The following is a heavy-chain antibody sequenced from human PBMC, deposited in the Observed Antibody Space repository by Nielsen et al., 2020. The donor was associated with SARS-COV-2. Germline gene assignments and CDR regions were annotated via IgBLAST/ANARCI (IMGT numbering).Heavy chain of an antibody. D-gene: IGHD4-17*01. V-gene: IGHV3-7*01. Sequence: GGSLRLSCAASGFTFSSYWMSWVRQAPGKGLEWVANIKQDGSEKYYVDSVKGRFTISRDNSKNTLYLQMNSLRAEDTAVYYCARDGGATYGDCDYWGQGTLVTVSS. J-gene: IGHJ4*02. CDR1: GFTFSSYW. CDR3: ARDGGATYGDCDY. CDR2: IKQDGSEK.